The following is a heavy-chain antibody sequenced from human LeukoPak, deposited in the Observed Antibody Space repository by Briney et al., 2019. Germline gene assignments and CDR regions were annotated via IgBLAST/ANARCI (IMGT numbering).Heavy chain of an antibody. V-gene: IGHV3-11*05. Sequence: GGSLRLSCAASGFSFSDYYMSWIRQAPGKGLEWVSYISSSSRYTYYADSVKGRFTVSRDNAKNSLYLQMDSLRAEDTAVYYCARVDWMIGAFDIWGQGTMVTVSS. J-gene: IGHJ3*02. CDR3: ARVDWMIGAFDI. D-gene: IGHD3-22*01. CDR1: GFSFSDYY. CDR2: ISSSSRYT.